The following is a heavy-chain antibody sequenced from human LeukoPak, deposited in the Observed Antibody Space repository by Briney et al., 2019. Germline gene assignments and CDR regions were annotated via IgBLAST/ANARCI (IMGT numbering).Heavy chain of an antibody. V-gene: IGHV4-31*03. CDR3: ARGIVVVPAAMSYFDY. CDR2: IYYSGST. J-gene: IGHJ4*02. CDR1: GGSISSGGYY. D-gene: IGHD2-2*01. Sequence: KASQTLSLTCTVSGGSISSGGYYWSWIRQHPGKGLEWIGCIYYSGSTYYNPSLKSRVTISVDTSKNQFSLKLSSVTAADTAVYYCARGIVVVPAAMSYFDYWGQGTLVTVSS.